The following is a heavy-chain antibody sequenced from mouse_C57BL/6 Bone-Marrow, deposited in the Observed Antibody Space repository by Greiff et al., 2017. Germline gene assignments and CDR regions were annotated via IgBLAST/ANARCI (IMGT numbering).Heavy chain of an antibody. CDR1: GFTFSSYA. V-gene: IGHV5-4*01. CDR3: AREGYYYGSSYWYFDV. Sequence: EVKLMESGGGLVKPGGSLKLSCAASGFTFSSYAMSWVRQTPEKRLEWVATISDGGSYTYYPDNVKGRFTISRDNAKNNLYLQMIHLKSEDTAMYYWAREGYYYGSSYWYFDVWGTGTTVTVSS. J-gene: IGHJ1*03. CDR2: ISDGGSYT. D-gene: IGHD1-1*01.